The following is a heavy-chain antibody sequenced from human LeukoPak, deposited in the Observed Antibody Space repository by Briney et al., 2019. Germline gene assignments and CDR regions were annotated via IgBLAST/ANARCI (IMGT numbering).Heavy chain of an antibody. CDR1: GFTFSSYA. J-gene: IGHJ4*02. Sequence: GGSLRLSCAASGFTFSSYAMSWVRQAPGKGLEWVSAISGSGGNTYYADSVKGRFTISRDNSKNTLYLQMNSLRAEDTAVYYCANGYSNYVGYFDYWGQGTLVTVSS. CDR3: ANGYSNYVGYFDY. CDR2: ISGSGGNT. D-gene: IGHD4-11*01. V-gene: IGHV3-23*01.